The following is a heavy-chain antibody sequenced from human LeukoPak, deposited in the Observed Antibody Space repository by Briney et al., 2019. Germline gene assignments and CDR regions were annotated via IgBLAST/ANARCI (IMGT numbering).Heavy chain of an antibody. V-gene: IGHV3-23*01. Sequence: GGSLRLSCAASGFTFSNYVMSWVRQAPGKGLEWVSSISGSGGSTYYADSVKGRFTISRDNSKNTLYLQMNSLRVEDTAVYYCAEEVGNTYPTFDYWGQETLVTVSS. D-gene: IGHD1-26*01. J-gene: IGHJ4*02. CDR3: AEEVGNTYPTFDY. CDR1: GFTFSNYV. CDR2: ISGSGGST.